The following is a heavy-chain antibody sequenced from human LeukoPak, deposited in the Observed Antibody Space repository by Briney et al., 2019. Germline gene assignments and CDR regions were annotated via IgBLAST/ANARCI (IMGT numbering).Heavy chain of an antibody. CDR3: ARRWNYGRNYYIDV. Sequence: PSETLSLTCAVYGGSCSDFYRVWLPQPPGNGREGMVEINGSGRTNYNPSLMSRATVSVDTSKNQFSLRLTSVTATDTAVYYCARRWNYGRNYYIDVWGKGATVSVSS. J-gene: IGHJ6*03. D-gene: IGHD1-7*01. CDR2: INGSGRT. V-gene: IGHV4-34*01. CDR1: GGSCSDFY.